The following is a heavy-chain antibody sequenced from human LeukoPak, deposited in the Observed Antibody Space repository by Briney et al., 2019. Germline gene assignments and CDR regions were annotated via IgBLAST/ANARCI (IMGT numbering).Heavy chain of an antibody. Sequence: PGGSQRLSCAASGFTLSSYWMSWVRQAPGKGLVWVSRINSDGSSTSYADSVKGRFTISRDNAKNTLYLQMNSLRAEDTAVYYCARGPTMIVVVTLDYWGQGTLVTVSS. D-gene: IGHD3-22*01. V-gene: IGHV3-74*01. CDR3: ARGPTMIVVVTLDY. J-gene: IGHJ4*02. CDR1: GFTLSSYW. CDR2: INSDGSST.